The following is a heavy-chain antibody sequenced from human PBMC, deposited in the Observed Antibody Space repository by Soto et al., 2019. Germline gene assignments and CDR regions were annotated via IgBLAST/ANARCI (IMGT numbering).Heavy chain of an antibody. CDR1: GGTFSSYA. V-gene: IGHV1-69*01. CDR3: ARESSSPYYYYYGMDV. Sequence: QVQLVQSGAEVKKPGSSVKVSCRASGGTFSSYAVSWVRQAPGQGLEWMGVIIPLLGTPKYAQKFQGRVTITADDSARTAYMELSSLRSEDTAVYYCARESSSPYYYYYGMDVWGQGTTVTVSS. D-gene: IGHD6-6*01. CDR2: IIPLLGTP. J-gene: IGHJ6*02.